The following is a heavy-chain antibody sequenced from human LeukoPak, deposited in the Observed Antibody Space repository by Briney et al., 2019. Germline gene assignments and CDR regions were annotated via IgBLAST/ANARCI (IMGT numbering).Heavy chain of an antibody. V-gene: IGHV4-59*01. CDR2: IYYSGTT. CDR1: GGSISSYY. J-gene: IGHJ6*03. CDR3: AREEDYYTDV. Sequence: NPSETLSLTCTVSGGSISSYYWSWIRQPPGKGLEYIGYIYYSGTTNYNPSLKSRVTISVDTSKNQFSLKLSSVTAADTAVYYCAREEDYYTDVWGKGTTVTVSS.